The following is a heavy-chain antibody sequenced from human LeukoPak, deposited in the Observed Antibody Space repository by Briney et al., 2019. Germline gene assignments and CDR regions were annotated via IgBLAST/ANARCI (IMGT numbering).Heavy chain of an antibody. CDR3: ARVERYYDFWSGYYPRRYDP. V-gene: IGHV1-69*13. CDR1: GGTFSSYA. Sequence: SVKVSCKASGGTFSSYAISWVRQAPGQGLEWMGGIIPIFGTANYAQKFQGRVTITADESTSTAYMELSRLRSEDTAVYYCARVERYYDFWSGYYPRRYDPWGQGTLVTVSS. CDR2: IIPIFGTA. J-gene: IGHJ5*02. D-gene: IGHD3-3*01.